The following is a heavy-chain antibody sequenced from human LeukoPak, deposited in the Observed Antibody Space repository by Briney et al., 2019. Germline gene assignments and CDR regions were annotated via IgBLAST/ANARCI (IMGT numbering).Heavy chain of an antibody. CDR1: GFTVSSNY. D-gene: IGHD3-16*02. V-gene: IGHV3-66*01. CDR2: IYSGGST. J-gene: IGHJ4*02. CDR3: ARAVVWGSHRPYYFDY. Sequence: GGSLRLSCAASGFTVSSNYMSWVRQAPGKGLEWVSVIYSGGSTYYADSVKGRFTISRDNSKNTLYLQMNSLRAEDTAVYYCARAVVWGSHRPYYFDYWGQGTLVTVSS.